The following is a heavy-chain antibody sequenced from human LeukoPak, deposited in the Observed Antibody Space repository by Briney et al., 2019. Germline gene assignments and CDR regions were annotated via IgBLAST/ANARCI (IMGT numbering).Heavy chain of an antibody. D-gene: IGHD5-18*01. CDR2: ISYDGSNK. J-gene: IGHJ6*02. Sequence: GGSLRLSCAASGFTFSSYGMHWVRQAPGKGLEWVAVISYDGSNKYYADPVKGRFTISRDNSKNTLYLQMNSLRAEDTAVYYCAKDKELWPPYGMDVWGQGTTVTVSS. CDR3: AKDKELWPPYGMDV. V-gene: IGHV3-30*18. CDR1: GFTFSSYG.